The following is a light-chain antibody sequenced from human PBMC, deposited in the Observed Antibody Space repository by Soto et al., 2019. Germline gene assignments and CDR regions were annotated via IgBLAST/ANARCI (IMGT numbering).Light chain of an antibody. V-gene: IGKV1-6*01. J-gene: IGKJ1*01. CDR3: LQDYIFPAT. CDR1: QGLRND. CDR2: AAS. Sequence: AIQMTQSPSSLSASVGDRVTITFRASQGLRNDLGWYHQKLGKAPKLLIYAASSLQSGVTSRFSDSGSCTDFTLTISRLQSVYFSSYYCLQDYIFPATFGNGSQV.